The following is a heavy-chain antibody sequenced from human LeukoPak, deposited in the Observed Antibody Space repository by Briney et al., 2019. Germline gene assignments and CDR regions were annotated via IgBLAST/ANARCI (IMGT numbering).Heavy chain of an antibody. CDR2: ISAYNGNT. CDR3: ARDRSARVPRRFMLQAFDT. V-gene: IGHV1-18*01. Sequence: ASVKVSCKASGYTFTSYGISWVRQAPGQGLEWMGWISAYNGNTNYAQKLQGRVTMTTDTSTSTAYMELRSLRSDDTAVYYCARDRSARVPRRFMLQAFDTWGQGTMVTVSS. D-gene: IGHD3-10*02. J-gene: IGHJ3*02. CDR1: GYTFTSYG.